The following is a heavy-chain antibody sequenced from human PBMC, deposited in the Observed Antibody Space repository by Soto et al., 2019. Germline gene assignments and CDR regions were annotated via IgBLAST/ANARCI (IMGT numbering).Heavy chain of an antibody. CDR2: IYYSGST. J-gene: IGHJ5*02. CDR1: GGCVSNGNYY. Sequence: PSQTLSLTGTVLGGCVSNGNYYWSWIRQPPGKGLEWIGYIYYSGSTNYNPSLKSRVTISLDTSKNQFSLRLTSVTAADTAVYYCPRMPVATHMINWFDPWGQGTLVTVSS. V-gene: IGHV4-61*01. CDR3: PRMPVATHMINWFDP. D-gene: IGHD3-16*01.